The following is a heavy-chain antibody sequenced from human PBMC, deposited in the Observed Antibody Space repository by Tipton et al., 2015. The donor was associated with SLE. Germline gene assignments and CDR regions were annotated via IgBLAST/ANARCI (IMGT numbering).Heavy chain of an antibody. V-gene: IGHV4-59*12. J-gene: IGHJ4*02. D-gene: IGHD3-3*01. CDR3: ARGFFHDYWSAEQGRKSFYFDN. Sequence: LRLSCTVSGASTNTKYWTWIRQSPGKGLEWIGYANRNEGTKIKSSLERRVTISLDTSRSQFSLRLISVTAADTAMYFCARGFFHDYWSAEQGRKSFYFDNWGQGALVTVSS. CDR1: GASTNTKY. CDR2: ANRNEGT.